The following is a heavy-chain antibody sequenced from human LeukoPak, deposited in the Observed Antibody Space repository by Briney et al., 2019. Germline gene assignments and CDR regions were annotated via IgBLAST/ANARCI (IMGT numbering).Heavy chain of an antibody. CDR1: GYTFTSYG. J-gene: IGHJ6*03. Sequence: ASVKVSCKASGYTFTSYGISWVRQAPGQGLEWMGWLSPNSGNTGYAQKFQGRVTMTRNTSISTVYMEVSSLRSEDTAVYYCARAGQYCSSTSCYSYYYYMDVWGKGTTVTISS. V-gene: IGHV1-8*02. CDR2: LSPNSGNT. D-gene: IGHD2-2*01. CDR3: ARAGQYCSSTSCYSYYYYMDV.